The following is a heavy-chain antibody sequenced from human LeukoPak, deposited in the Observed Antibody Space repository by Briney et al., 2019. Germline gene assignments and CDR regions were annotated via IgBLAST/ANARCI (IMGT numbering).Heavy chain of an antibody. Sequence: SETLSLTCTVSGGSISSYYWSWIRQPPGKGLEWIGYIYYSGSTNYNPSLKSRVTISVDTSKNQFSLKLSSVTAADTAVYCCARKNPAYCGGDCYSYAFDIWGQGTMVTVSS. CDR3: ARKNPAYCGGDCYSYAFDI. J-gene: IGHJ3*02. D-gene: IGHD2-21*01. V-gene: IGHV4-59*01. CDR2: IYYSGST. CDR1: GGSISSYY.